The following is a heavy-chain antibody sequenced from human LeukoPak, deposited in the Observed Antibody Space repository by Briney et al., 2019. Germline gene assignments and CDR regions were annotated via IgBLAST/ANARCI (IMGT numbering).Heavy chain of an antibody. Sequence: GGSLRLSCAASGFTFCTYAMSWVRQAPGKGLEWVSGIRGSGGATYYADSVKGRFTISRDNSKNTLYLQMNSLRAEDTAVYYCAKDDLGFGKLGYWGQGTLVTVSS. CDR1: GFTFCTYA. CDR3: AKDDLGFGKLGY. J-gene: IGHJ4*02. D-gene: IGHD3-10*01. V-gene: IGHV3-23*01. CDR2: IRGSGGAT.